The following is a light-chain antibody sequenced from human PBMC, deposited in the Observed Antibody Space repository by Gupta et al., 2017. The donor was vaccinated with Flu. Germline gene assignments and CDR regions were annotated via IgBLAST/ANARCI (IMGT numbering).Light chain of an antibody. Sequence: QSALTQPASVSGSPGQSINIFCPGTSSDVGSYNLVSWYQQHPGKAPKLMIYEGSKRPSGVSNRFSGSKSGNTASLTISGLQAEDEADYYCCSYAGSSTLVFGGGTKLTVL. CDR3: CSYAGSSTLV. CDR1: SSDVGSYNL. CDR2: EGS. V-gene: IGLV2-23*01. J-gene: IGLJ2*01.